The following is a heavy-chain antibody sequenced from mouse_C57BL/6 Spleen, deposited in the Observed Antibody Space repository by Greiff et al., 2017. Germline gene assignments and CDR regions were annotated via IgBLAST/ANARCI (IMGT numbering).Heavy chain of an antibody. CDR1: GYTFTSYW. D-gene: IGHD2-2*01. CDR2: IHPNSGST. J-gene: IGHJ4*01. Sequence: QVHVKQPGAELVKPGASVKLSCKASGYTFTSYWMHWVKQRPGQGLEWIGMIHPNSGSTNYNEKFKSKATLTVDKSSSTAYMQLSSLTSEDSAVYYCARTMVTPYAMDYWGQGTSVTVSS. V-gene: IGHV1-64*01. CDR3: ARTMVTPYAMDY.